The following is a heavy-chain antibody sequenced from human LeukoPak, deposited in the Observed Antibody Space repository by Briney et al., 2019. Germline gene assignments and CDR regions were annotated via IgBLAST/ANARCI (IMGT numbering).Heavy chain of an antibody. CDR3: ARVMSYGYAFDI. D-gene: IGHD5-18*01. J-gene: IGHJ3*02. CDR2: ISSSSSYI. V-gene: IGHV3-21*01. CDR1: GFTFSSYS. Sequence: GGSLRLSCAASGFTFSSYSMNWVRQAPGKGLEWVSSISSSSSYIYYADSVKGRFTISRDNAKNSLYLQMNSLRAEDTAVYYCARVMSYGYAFDIWGQGIMVTVSS.